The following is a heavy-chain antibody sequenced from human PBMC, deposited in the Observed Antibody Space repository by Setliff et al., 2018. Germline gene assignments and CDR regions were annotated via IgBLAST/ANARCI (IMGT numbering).Heavy chain of an antibody. CDR3: VRDRTAYSYGLDV. CDR2: IYHNGNT. Sequence: PSETLSLTCTVSGGSISPYFWSWIRQPPGKGLEWIGYIYHNGNTNFNPSLKTRLTMSVDTSKNQFALNLRSVTAADTAVYYCVRDRTAYSYGLDVWGQGTTVT. J-gene: IGHJ6*02. V-gene: IGHV4-59*01. D-gene: IGHD5-18*01. CDR1: GGSISPYF.